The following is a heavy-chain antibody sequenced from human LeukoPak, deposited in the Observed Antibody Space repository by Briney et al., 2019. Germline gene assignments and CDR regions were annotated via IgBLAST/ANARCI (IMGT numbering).Heavy chain of an antibody. V-gene: IGHV4-59*01. D-gene: IGHD5-12*01. CDR1: GGSITSYY. CDR2: IYYSGST. CDR3: ARSGGYSGYSSV. Sequence: SETLSLTCTVSGGSITSYYWSWIRQPPGKGLEWIGYIYYSGSTNYNPSLKSRVTISVDTSKNQFSLKLSSVTAADTAVYYCARSGGYSGYSSVWSQGTLVTVSS. J-gene: IGHJ4*02.